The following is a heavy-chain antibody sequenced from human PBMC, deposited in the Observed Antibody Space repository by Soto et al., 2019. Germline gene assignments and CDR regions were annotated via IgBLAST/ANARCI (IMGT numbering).Heavy chain of an antibody. Sequence: SETLSLTCAVYGGSFSGYYWSWIRQPPGKGLERIGEINHSGSTNYNPSLKSRVTISVDTSKNQFSLKLSSVTAADTAVYYCARANSSGWYGGYYYYYYGMDVWGQGTTVTVSS. V-gene: IGHV4-34*01. CDR3: ARANSSGWYGGYYYYYYGMDV. CDR2: INHSGST. D-gene: IGHD6-19*01. J-gene: IGHJ6*02. CDR1: GGSFSGYY.